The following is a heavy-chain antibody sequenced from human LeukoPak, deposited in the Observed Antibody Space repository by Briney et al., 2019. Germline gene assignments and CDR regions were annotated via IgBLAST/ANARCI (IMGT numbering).Heavy chain of an antibody. CDR3: ARGYCSGTSRFGAFDI. CDR2: IGQDGTEK. CDR1: GFNFSSHW. V-gene: IGHV3-7*01. J-gene: IGHJ3*02. D-gene: IGHD2-2*01. Sequence: PGGSLRLSRAASGFNFSSHWMSWVRQAPGKGLKWVANIGQDGTEKNYVDFVKGRFTISRDNAKNSLYLQMSSLRAEDTAVYHCARGYCSGTSRFGAFDIWGQGTMVPVSS.